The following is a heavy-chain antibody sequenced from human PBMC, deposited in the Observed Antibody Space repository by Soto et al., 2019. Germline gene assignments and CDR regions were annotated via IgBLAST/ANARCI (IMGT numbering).Heavy chain of an antibody. CDR2: IIPILGIA. CDR3: ARDIVVVAATRGKSSWFDP. D-gene: IGHD2-15*01. V-gene: IGHV1-69*04. CDR1: GGTFSSYT. J-gene: IGHJ5*02. Sequence: WASVKVSCKASGGTFSSYTISWVRQAPGQGLEWMGRIIPILGIANYAQKFQGRVTITADKSTSTAYMELSSLRSEDTAVYYCARDIVVVAATRGKSSWFDPWGQGTLVTVSS.